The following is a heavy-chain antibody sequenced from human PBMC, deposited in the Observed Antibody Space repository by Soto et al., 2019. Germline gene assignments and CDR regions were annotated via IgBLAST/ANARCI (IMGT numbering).Heavy chain of an antibody. Sequence: PGESRKISCKGSGYSFTSYWISWVRQMPGKGLGWMGRIDSSDSYTNYSPSFQGNVTISTDKSISTADLQWSSLKASDTAMYYCARPSYDFWSGYSVFPTGKLYYYGMDVWGQGTTVTVSS. CDR1: GYSFTSYW. J-gene: IGHJ6*02. V-gene: IGHV5-10-1*01. CDR3: ARPSYDFWSGYSVFPTGKLYYYGMDV. CDR2: IDSSDSYT. D-gene: IGHD3-3*01.